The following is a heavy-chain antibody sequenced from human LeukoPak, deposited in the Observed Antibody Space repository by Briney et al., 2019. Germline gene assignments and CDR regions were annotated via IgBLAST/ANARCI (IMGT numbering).Heavy chain of an antibody. V-gene: IGHV1-24*01. CDR2: FDPEDGET. D-gene: IGHD6-19*01. Sequence: ASVKVSCKVSGYTLTELSMHWVRQAPGKGLEWMGGFDPEDGETIYAQKFQGRVTMTEDTSTDTAYMELSSLRSEDTAVYYCATWYSSGWYRTFDYWGQGTLVTVSS. CDR3: ATWYSSGWYRTFDY. J-gene: IGHJ4*02. CDR1: GYTLTELS.